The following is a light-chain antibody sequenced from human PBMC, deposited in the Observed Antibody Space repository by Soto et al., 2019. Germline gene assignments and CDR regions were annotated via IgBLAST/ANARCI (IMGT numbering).Light chain of an antibody. J-gene: IGKJ4*01. V-gene: IGKV1-39*01. CDR1: QTISRY. CDR3: QQSYNIPPIT. Sequence: DIQMTQSPSSLSASVGDRVTITCRASQTISRYLNWYQQKPGKAPKLLIYAASSLQSGVPSRFSGSGSGTDFTLTISSLQPEDFATYYCQQSYNIPPITFGGGTKVDIK. CDR2: AAS.